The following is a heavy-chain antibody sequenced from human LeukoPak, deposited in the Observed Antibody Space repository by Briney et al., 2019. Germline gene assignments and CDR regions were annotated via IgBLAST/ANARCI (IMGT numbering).Heavy chain of an antibody. V-gene: IGHV4-39*07. CDR3: ARSVVVTAPLGY. CDR1: GGSVGSGTYY. J-gene: IGHJ4*02. Sequence: PSETLSLTCTVSGGSVGSGTYYWSWIRQSPGKGLEWIGNVYYSGSAYYNPSLKSRVTMSVDTSKNQFSLKLGSVTAADTAVYYCARSVVVTAPLGYWGQGTLLTVSS. D-gene: IGHD2-21*02. CDR2: VYYSGSA.